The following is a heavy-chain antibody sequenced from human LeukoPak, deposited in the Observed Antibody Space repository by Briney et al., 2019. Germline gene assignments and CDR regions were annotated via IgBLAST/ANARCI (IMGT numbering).Heavy chain of an antibody. V-gene: IGHV1-24*01. CDR1: GYTLPELS. Sequence: ASVKVSCKVSGYTLPELSMHWVRQAPGKGLEWMGGFDPEGGETIYAQKLEDRLNMTGEISTDTAYMALSRLRCEDTAVYYCAREGVTIFGVVRTQTTKSPHRLDPWGQGTLVTVSS. CDR2: FDPEGGET. D-gene: IGHD3-3*01. J-gene: IGHJ5*02. CDR3: AREGVTIFGVVRTQTTKSPHRLDP.